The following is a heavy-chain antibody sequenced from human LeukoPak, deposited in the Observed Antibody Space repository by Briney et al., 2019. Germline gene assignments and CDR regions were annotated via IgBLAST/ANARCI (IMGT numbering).Heavy chain of an antibody. J-gene: IGHJ4*02. CDR3: ARDAYYDILTGYHTFDY. D-gene: IGHD3-9*01. Sequence: PGGSLRLSCAASGFTFDNYGMSWVRHAPGKGLEWVSAISNSSSYIYYADSVKGRFTISRDNAKNTLYLQMNSLRAEDTAVYYCARDAYYDILTGYHTFDYWGQGTLVTVSS. CDR2: ISNSSSYI. CDR1: GFTFDNYG. V-gene: IGHV3-21*01.